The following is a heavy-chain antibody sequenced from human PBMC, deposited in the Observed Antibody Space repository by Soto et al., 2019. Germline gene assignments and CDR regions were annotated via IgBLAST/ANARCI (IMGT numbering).Heavy chain of an antibody. CDR1: GGPYNSFA. Sequence: SVKVSCKASGGPYNSFAISWVRQAPGQGLEWIGGIIPVFGTATYAQKFKGGVTITAEESTSTAYMELSSLTSEDTAVYYCARFLGGAGSYYDGQNYNYYNGMDVWGQGTAVTVSS. CDR2: IIPVFGTA. V-gene: IGHV1-69*13. J-gene: IGHJ6*02. D-gene: IGHD3-10*01. CDR3: ARFLGGAGSYYDGQNYNYYNGMDV.